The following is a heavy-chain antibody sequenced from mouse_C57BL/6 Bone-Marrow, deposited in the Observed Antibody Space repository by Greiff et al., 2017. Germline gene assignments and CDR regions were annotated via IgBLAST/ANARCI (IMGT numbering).Heavy chain of an antibody. CDR2: INSGGTNT. Sequence: DVTLVESGGDLVKPGGSLKLSCAASGFTFSDYGLSWVRQTPDKRLEWVATINSGGTNTYYPDSLKGRFTISRDNAMDTLYLQMSSLKSEDTALYDCARHGLLRAMDYWGQGASVTVSS. CDR1: GFTFSDYG. CDR3: ARHGLLRAMDY. V-gene: IGHV5-6*02. D-gene: IGHD1-1*01. J-gene: IGHJ4*01.